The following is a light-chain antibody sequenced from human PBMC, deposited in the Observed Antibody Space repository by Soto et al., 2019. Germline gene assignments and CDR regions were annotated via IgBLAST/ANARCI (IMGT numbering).Light chain of an antibody. Sequence: DIHMTQSPSSLSASVGDRVTITCRASQSISSYLNWYQQKPGKAPKLLIYAASSLQSGVPSRFSGSGSGTDFTLTISSLQPEDFATYYCQQSDTTPFTFGPGTKVDIK. V-gene: IGKV1-39*01. J-gene: IGKJ3*01. CDR2: AAS. CDR1: QSISSY. CDR3: QQSDTTPFT.